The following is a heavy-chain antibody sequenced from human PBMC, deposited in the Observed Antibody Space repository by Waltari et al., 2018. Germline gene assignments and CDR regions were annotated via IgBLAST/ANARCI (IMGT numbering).Heavy chain of an antibody. J-gene: IGHJ3*02. CDR2: IIPSFGTA. V-gene: IGHV1-69*05. CDR1: GGTFSSYA. Sequence: QVQLVQSGAEVKKPGSSVKVSCKASGGTFSSYAISWVRQAPGQGLEWMGGIIPSFGTANYAQKFQGRVTITTDESTSTAYMELSSLRSEDTAVYYCAREYYYDSSGYNAFDIWGQGTMVTVSS. D-gene: IGHD3-22*01. CDR3: AREYYYDSSGYNAFDI.